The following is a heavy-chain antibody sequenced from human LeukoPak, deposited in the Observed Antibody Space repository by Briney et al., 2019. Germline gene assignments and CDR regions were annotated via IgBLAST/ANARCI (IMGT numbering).Heavy chain of an antibody. Sequence: SQALSLTCTVSSGSMSSSNYYWGWIRQPPGKGLEWIGYIYYSGSTNYNPSLKSRVTISVDTSKNQFSLKLSSVTAADTAVYYCARSALGATGWYFDLWGRGTLVTVSS. J-gene: IGHJ2*01. CDR2: IYYSGST. V-gene: IGHV4-61*05. CDR3: ARSALGATGWYFDL. CDR1: SGSMSSSNYY. D-gene: IGHD1-26*01.